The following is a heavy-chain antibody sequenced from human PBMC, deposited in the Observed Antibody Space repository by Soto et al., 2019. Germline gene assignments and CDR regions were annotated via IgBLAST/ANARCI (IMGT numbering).Heavy chain of an antibody. D-gene: IGHD6-13*01. J-gene: IGHJ4*02. CDR3: ARSSPTLRIAAAGAEFDY. V-gene: IGHV4-39*01. Sequence: SETLSLTCTVSGGSISSSSYYWGWIRQPPGKGLEWIGSIYYSGSTYYNPSLKSRVTISVDTSKNQFSLKLSSVTAADTAVYYCARSSPTLRIAAAGAEFDYWGQGTLVTVSS. CDR2: IYYSGST. CDR1: GGSISSSSYY.